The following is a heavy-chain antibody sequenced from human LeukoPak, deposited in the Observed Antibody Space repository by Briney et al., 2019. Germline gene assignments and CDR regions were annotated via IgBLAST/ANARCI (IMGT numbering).Heavy chain of an antibody. J-gene: IGHJ4*02. D-gene: IGHD1-14*01. CDR3: ARGRYRQREYFDY. V-gene: IGHV4-59*01. CDR2: IYYSGST. Sequence: LETLSLTCTVSGGSISSYYWSWIRQPPGKGQGWIGYIYYSGSTNYNPSLKSRVTISVDTSKNQFSLKLSSVTAADTAVYYCARGRYRQREYFDYWGQGTLVTVSS. CDR1: GGSISSYY.